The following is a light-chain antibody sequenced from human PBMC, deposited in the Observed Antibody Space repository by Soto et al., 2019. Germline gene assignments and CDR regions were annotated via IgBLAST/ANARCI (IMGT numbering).Light chain of an antibody. CDR2: GAS. Sequence: EIVLTQTPGTLSLSPGERATLSCRASQSVSSSYLAWYQQKPGQAPRLLIYGASSRATGIPDRFSGSGSGTDFTLIISRLEPEDFAVYYCQQYGTSFTFGPGTKVDFK. CDR3: QQYGTSFT. J-gene: IGKJ3*01. V-gene: IGKV3-20*01. CDR1: QSVSSSY.